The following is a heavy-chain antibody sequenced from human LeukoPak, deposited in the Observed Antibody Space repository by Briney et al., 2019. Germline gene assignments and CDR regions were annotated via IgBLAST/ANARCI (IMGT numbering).Heavy chain of an antibody. CDR2: ISSRSSTI. V-gene: IGHV3-48*02. CDR1: GFTLSSYA. J-gene: IGHJ4*02. D-gene: IGHD2-8*02. Sequence: GGSLRLSCAASGFTLSSYAMNWVRQAPGKGLEWVSYISSRSSTIYYADSVKGRFTISRDNAKNSLYLQMNSLRDEDTAVYYCARPTNWWGYFDYWGQGTLVTVSS. CDR3: ARPTNWWGYFDY.